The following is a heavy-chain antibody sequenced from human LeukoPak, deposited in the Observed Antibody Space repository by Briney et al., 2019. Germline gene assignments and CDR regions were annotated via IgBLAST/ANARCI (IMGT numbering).Heavy chain of an antibody. V-gene: IGHV4-38-2*02. CDR1: GYSISSGYY. Sequence: SETLSLTCTVSGYSISSGYYWAWIRQTPGKGLEWIGSIYHTSSTYRIPSLRSRVTISVDTSKNQFSLKLSSLTAADTAVYYCARGGSRYQLLNWFDPWGQGTLVTVSS. J-gene: IGHJ5*02. D-gene: IGHD2-2*01. CDR2: IYHTSST. CDR3: ARGGSRYQLLNWFDP.